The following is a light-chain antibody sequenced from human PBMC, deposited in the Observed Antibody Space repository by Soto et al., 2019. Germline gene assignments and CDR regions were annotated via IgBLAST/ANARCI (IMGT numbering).Light chain of an antibody. J-gene: IGLJ2*01. CDR2: EGS. CDR3: CSYAGSSFVV. Sequence: QSALTQPPSVSGSPGQSITISCTGTSSDVGSYNLVSWYQQHPGKAPKLMIYEGSKRPSGVSNRFSGSKSGNTASLTISGLQAEEEADYYCCSYAGSSFVVFGGGTKLTVL. V-gene: IGLV2-23*01. CDR1: SSDVGSYNL.